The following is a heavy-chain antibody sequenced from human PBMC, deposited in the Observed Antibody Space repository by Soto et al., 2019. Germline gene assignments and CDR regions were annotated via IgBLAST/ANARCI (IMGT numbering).Heavy chain of an antibody. CDR2: SA. CDR1: GGTFSIYT. V-gene: IGHV1-69*01. D-gene: IGHD1-1*01. J-gene: IGHJ3*02. Sequence: QVQLVQSGAEVKKPGSSVKVSCKASGGTFSIYTISWVRQAPGQGLEWMGGSANSAQKFQGRLTVTADESTSTVYLELSSLTSEDTAVYYCARDLSLMTGTSNDGFVIWGQGTMVTVSS. CDR3: ARDLSLMTGTSNDGFVI.